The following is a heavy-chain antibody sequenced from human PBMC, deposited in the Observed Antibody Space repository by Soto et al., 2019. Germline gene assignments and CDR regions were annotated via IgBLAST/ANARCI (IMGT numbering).Heavy chain of an antibody. V-gene: IGHV4-59*01. CDR3: ARVYGGNSLDY. D-gene: IGHD4-17*01. J-gene: IGHJ4*02. CDR2: MYYSGST. CDR1: GGSISSYY. Sequence: QVQLQESSPGLVKPSETLSLTCTVSGGSISSYYWSWIRQLPGKGLEWIGYMYYSGSTNYNPSLKSRVTISVDTSKNQFSLKLSSVTTADTAVYYCARVYGGNSLDYWGQGTLVTVSS.